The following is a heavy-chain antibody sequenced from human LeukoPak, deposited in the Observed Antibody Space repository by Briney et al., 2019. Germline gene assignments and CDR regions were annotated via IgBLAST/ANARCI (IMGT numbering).Heavy chain of an antibody. V-gene: IGHV3-23*01. CDR2: ISGSGIST. CDR3: AKDGAGSYYGMDV. Sequence: GGSLRLSCAASGFTFTTYAMSWVRQAPGRGLEWVSAISGSGISTYYAVSVKGRFTISRDNSKNTVYLQMNSLRAEDTAVYYCAKDGAGSYYGMDVWGQGTTVTVSS. D-gene: IGHD1-26*01. J-gene: IGHJ6*02. CDR1: GFTFTTYA.